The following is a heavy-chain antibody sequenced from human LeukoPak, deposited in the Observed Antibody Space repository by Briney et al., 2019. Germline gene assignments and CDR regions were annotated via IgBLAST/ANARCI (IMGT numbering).Heavy chain of an antibody. CDR2: ISYDGSNK. V-gene: IGHV3-30*03. Sequence: QPGRSLRLSCAASGFTFSSYGMHWVRQAPGKGLEWVAVISYDGSNKYYADSVKGRFTISRDNSKNTLYLQMNSLRAEDTAVYYCARAITMPTSFDYWGQGTLVTVSS. CDR1: GFTFSSYG. J-gene: IGHJ4*02. D-gene: IGHD3-10*01. CDR3: ARAITMPTSFDY.